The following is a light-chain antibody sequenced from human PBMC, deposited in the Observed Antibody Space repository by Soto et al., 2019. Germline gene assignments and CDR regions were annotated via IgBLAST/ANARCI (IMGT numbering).Light chain of an antibody. J-gene: IGLJ1*01. CDR2: CNS. CDR1: SSNIGAGYD. CDR3: QSYDSSLSAHNYV. Sequence: QSVLTQPPSVSGAPGQRVTISCTGSSSNIGAGYDVHWYQQLPGTSPKLLIYCNSNRPSGVPDRFSGSKSGTSASLAITWLQADDAADYYCQSYDSSLSAHNYVFGTGTKLTVL. V-gene: IGLV1-40*01.